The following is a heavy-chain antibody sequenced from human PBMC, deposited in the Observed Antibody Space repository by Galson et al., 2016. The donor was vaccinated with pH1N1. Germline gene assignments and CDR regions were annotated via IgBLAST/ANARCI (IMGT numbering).Heavy chain of an antibody. CDR2: INPDSGGT. CDR1: GYTFTAYY. D-gene: IGHD3-16*01. Sequence: SVKVSCKASGYTFTAYYIHWVRQAPGQGLEWMGWINPDSGGTHFAQKFQGWVTMTRDTSITTAYMELSRLKTDDTAVYYSARVDWGTSGFDYWGQGALVAVS. V-gene: IGHV1-2*04. CDR3: ARVDWGTSGFDY. J-gene: IGHJ4*02.